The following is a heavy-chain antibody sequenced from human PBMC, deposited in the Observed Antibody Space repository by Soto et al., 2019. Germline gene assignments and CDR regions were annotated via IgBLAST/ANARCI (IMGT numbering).Heavy chain of an antibody. V-gene: IGHV3-7*01. Sequence: EVQLVESGGGLVQPGGSLRLSCVISGFTFGDSWMSWVRQAPGKGLEFVATINQDGNTKNYVGSVRGRFTVSRDNAENSLYLQMNGLRVEDTAVYYCARDPGWSQFDYWGQGTLVTVSS. D-gene: IGHD3-3*01. CDR1: GFTFGDSW. CDR3: ARDPGWSQFDY. J-gene: IGHJ4*02. CDR2: INQDGNTK.